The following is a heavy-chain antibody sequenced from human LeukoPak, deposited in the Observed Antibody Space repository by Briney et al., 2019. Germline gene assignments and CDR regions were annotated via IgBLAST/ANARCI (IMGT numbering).Heavy chain of an antibody. V-gene: IGHV3-66*01. D-gene: IGHD2-21*01. CDR3: ARDLVGFVMGRDY. CDR2: IYSGGST. J-gene: IGHJ4*02. Sequence: PGGSLRLSCAASGFTFSSNYMSWVRQAPGKGLEWVSVIYSGGSTYYADSVKGRFTISRDNSKNTLYLQMNSLRAEDTAVYYCARDLVGFVMGRDYWGQGTLVTVSS. CDR1: GFTFSSNY.